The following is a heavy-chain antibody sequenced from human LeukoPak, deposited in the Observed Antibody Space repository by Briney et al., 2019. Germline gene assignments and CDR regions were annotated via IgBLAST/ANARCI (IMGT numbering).Heavy chain of an antibody. V-gene: IGHV3-21*01. D-gene: IGHD6-13*01. CDR2: LSSSSSYI. CDR3: ARMVIAAAGTVYYYGMDV. J-gene: IGHJ6*02. CDR1: GFTFRSSS. Sequence: PGGSLRLSCAPSGFTFRSSSMNSVRPSPGKGVGWVSSLSSSSSYIYYADSEKGRFAISRDNATISMYLQMYSLRAEDMAVYYCARMVIAAAGTVYYYGMDVWGQGTTVNVSS.